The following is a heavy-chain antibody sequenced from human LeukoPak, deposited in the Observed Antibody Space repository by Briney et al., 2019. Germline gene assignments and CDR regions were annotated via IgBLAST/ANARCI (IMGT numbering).Heavy chain of an antibody. J-gene: IGHJ4*02. D-gene: IGHD4-17*01. CDR1: GFTYSSYE. CDR2: ISSSATTT. V-gene: IGHV3-48*03. CDR3: ARSLGTTVTTAPGY. Sequence: SGGSLRLSCAASGFTYSSYEMSWVRQAPGKGREGVSYISSSATTTYYADSVEGRFTISRDNAKSSLFLQMNSLRAEDTAVYYCARSLGTTVTTAPGYWGQGTLVTVSS.